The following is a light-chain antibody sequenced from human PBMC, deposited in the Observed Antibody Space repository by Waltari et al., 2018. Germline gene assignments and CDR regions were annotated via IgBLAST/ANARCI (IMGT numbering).Light chain of an antibody. CDR3: CSYTLTSTLV. J-gene: IGLJ2*01. V-gene: IGLV2-14*03. CDR1: NSDIGGFNY. CDR2: DVT. Sequence: QSALTQPASVSGSPGQSITISCTGTNSDIGGFNYLSWYQHHPGQAPTLILYDVTKRPSGVSDRFSGSKSGTTASLTISGLHTDDEADYYCCSYTLTSTLVFGGGTKLTVL.